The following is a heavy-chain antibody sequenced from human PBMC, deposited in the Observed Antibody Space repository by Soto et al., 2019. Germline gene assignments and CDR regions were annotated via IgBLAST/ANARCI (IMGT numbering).Heavy chain of an antibody. CDR3: ARGACSSTSCYVYFEY. CDR2: INSNGGST. Sequence: PGGSLRLSCAASGFTFSTYAMHWVRQAPGKGLEYVSGINSNGGSTYYADSVKGRFTISRDNSKNTLYLQMGSLRAEDMAVYYCARGACSSTSCYVYFEYWGQGTLVTASS. V-gene: IGHV3-64*02. CDR1: GFTFSTYA. J-gene: IGHJ4*02. D-gene: IGHD2-2*01.